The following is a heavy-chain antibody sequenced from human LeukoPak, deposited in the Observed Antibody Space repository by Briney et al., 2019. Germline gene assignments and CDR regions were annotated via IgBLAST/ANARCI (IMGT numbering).Heavy chain of an antibody. Sequence: SETLSLTCTVSGGSISSYYWSWIRQPPGKGLEWIGYIYYSGSTNYNPSLKSRVTISVDTSKNQFSLKVTSVTAADTAIYYCARANGYAYAYYFDIWGQGALVTVSS. J-gene: IGHJ4*02. D-gene: IGHD5-18*01. CDR3: ARANGYAYAYYFDI. CDR1: GGSISSYY. V-gene: IGHV4-59*12. CDR2: IYYSGST.